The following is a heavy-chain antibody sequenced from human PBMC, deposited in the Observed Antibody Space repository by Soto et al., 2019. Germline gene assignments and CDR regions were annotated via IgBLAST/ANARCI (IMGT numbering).Heavy chain of an antibody. CDR1: GGSLSSGTW. Sequence: QVRLQESGPGLVKPAETLSLTCVVSGGSLSSGTWWSWVRQAPGQGLEWLGEVHHGGSTNYSPSLKSRVTMSVDKSKNQFSLTLTSVTAADTAVYYCARLWGSGSGSYLKNWGQGTLVSVSS. D-gene: IGHD3-10*01. V-gene: IGHV4-4*02. J-gene: IGHJ4*02. CDR2: VHHGGST. CDR3: ARLWGSGSGSYLKN.